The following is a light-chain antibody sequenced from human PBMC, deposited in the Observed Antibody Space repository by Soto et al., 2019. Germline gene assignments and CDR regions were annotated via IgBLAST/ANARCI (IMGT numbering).Light chain of an antibody. CDR2: DVS. J-gene: IGLJ3*02. CDR1: SSDVGGYNY. Sequence: QSALTQPASVSGSPGQSITISCTGTSSDVGGYNYVSWYQQHPGKAPKLMIYDVSNRPSGVSNRFSGSKSGNTASLTLSGLQAEDEADYYCSSYTCSSGLWVFGGGTKLTVL. CDR3: SSYTCSSGLWV. V-gene: IGLV2-14*01.